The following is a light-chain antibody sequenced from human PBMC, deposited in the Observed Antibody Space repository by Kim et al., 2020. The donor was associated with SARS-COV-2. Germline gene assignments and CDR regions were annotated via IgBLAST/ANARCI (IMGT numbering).Light chain of an antibody. CDR2: KDS. CDR1: ALPKQY. J-gene: IGLJ3*02. Sequence: SYELTQPPSVSVSPGQTARITCSGDALPKQYAYWYQQKPGQAPVLVIYKDSERPSGIPERFSGSSSGTVTLTISGVQAEDEADYYCQSADSSGTYPWVFG. V-gene: IGLV3-25*03. CDR3: QSADSSGTYPWV.